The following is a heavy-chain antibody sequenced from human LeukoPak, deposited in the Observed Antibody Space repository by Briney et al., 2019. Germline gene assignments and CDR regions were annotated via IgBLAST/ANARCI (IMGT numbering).Heavy chain of an antibody. CDR1: GFTFSNYG. CDR2: IRFDGTNT. CDR3: AKGVDDHPNYGRQNGYY. Sequence: GGSLRLSRAVSGFTFSNYGMHWVRQAPGKGLEWVAYIRFDGTNTYYADSVKGRFTISRDNSKNPLYLQMNSLRTEDRAVYYWAKGVDDHPNYGRQNGYYRGQGTLVTVSS. J-gene: IGHJ4*02. D-gene: IGHD4/OR15-4a*01. V-gene: IGHV3-30*02.